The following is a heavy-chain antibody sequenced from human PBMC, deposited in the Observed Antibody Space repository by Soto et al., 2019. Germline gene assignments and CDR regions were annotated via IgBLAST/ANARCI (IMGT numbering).Heavy chain of an antibody. Sequence: SVKVSCKASGGTFSSYAISWVRQAPGQGLEWMGGIIPIFGTANYAQKFQGRVTITADESTSTAYMELSSLRSEDTAVYYCAISKEGNNRLQMDYWGQGTLVPVSS. J-gene: IGHJ4*02. CDR3: AISKEGNNRLQMDY. CDR1: GGTFSSYA. V-gene: IGHV1-69*13. CDR2: IIPIFGTA. D-gene: IGHD1-1*01.